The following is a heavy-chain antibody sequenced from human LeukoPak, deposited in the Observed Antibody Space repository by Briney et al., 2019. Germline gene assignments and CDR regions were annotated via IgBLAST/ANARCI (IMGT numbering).Heavy chain of an antibody. J-gene: IGHJ4*02. V-gene: IGHV3-23*05. CDR1: GFTVTRYA. CDR3: ASDHGAY. Sequence: GGSLRLSCAASGFTVTRYAMSWVRQAPGEGLEWVAAINNNNNPYYADSVKGRFTISRDNSKNTLSLQMNSLRAEDTAVYYCASDHGAYWGQGTLVTVSS. D-gene: IGHD1-14*01. CDR2: INNNNNP.